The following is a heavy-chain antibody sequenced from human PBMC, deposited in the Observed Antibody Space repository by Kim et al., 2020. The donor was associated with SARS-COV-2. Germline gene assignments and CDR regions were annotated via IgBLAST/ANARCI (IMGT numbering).Heavy chain of an antibody. V-gene: IGHV3-23*05. D-gene: IGHD3-10*01. Sequence: YADAVKGRFTIHRDKFKDTLYLQMDSLRADDTAVYYCAKGLATRWFAFEYWGQGALVTVS. J-gene: IGHJ4*02. CDR3: AKGLATRWFAFEY.